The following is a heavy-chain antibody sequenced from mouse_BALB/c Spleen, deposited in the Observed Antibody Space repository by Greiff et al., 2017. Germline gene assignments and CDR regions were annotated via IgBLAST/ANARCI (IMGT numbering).Heavy chain of an antibody. D-gene: IGHD1-1*01. Sequence: EVQLQESGPGLVKPSQSLSLTCSVTGYSITSGYYWNWIRQFPGNKLEWLGYISYDGSNNYNPSLKNRISITRDTSKNQFFLKLNSVTTEDTATYYCARDQETYGSSYYAMDYWGQGTSVTVSA. CDR3: ARDQETYGSSYYAMDY. CDR2: ISYDGSN. V-gene: IGHV3-6*02. CDR1: GYSITSGYY. J-gene: IGHJ4*01.